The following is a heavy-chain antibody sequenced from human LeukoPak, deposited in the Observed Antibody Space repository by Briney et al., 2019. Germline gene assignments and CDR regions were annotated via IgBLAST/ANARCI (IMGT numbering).Heavy chain of an antibody. D-gene: IGHD3-10*01. CDR2: INHSGST. J-gene: IGHJ4*02. Sequence: SETLSLTCAVYGGSFSGYYWSWIRQPPGKGLEWIGEINHSGSTNYNPSLKSRATISVDTSKNQFSLKLSSVTAADTAVYYCARGSYYGSGSYVLDFDYWGQGTLVTVSS. CDR3: ARGSYYGSGSYVLDFDY. CDR1: GGSFSGYY. V-gene: IGHV4-34*01.